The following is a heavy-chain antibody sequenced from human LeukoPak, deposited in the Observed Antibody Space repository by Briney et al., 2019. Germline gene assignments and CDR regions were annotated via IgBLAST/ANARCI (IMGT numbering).Heavy chain of an antibody. Sequence: GASVKVSFKASGYTFTSYHLHWVRQAPGQGREWLAIINPSGGSTSYAQNFQGRVTMTRDTSTSTVYMELSSLRSEDTAVYYCARADLFAFDYWGQGTLVTVSS. D-gene: IGHD2-21*01. J-gene: IGHJ4*02. CDR1: GYTFTSYH. V-gene: IGHV1-46*01. CDR3: ARADLFAFDY. CDR2: INPSGGST.